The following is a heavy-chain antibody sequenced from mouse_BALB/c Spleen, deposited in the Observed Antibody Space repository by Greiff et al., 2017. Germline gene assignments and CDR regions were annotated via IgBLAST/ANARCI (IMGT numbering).Heavy chain of an antibody. CDR2: INSNGGST. Sequence: EEQLQESGGGLVQPGGSLKLSCAASGFTFSSYGMSWVRQTPDKRLELVATINSNGGSTYYPDSVKGRFTISRDNAKNTLYLQMSSLKSEDTAMYYCAREGLRHAMDYWGQGTSVTVSS. CDR1: GFTFSSYG. D-gene: IGHD2-2*01. CDR3: AREGLRHAMDY. V-gene: IGHV5-6-3*01. J-gene: IGHJ4*01.